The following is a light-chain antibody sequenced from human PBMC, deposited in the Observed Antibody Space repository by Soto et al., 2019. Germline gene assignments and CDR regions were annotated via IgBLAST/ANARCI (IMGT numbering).Light chain of an antibody. J-gene: IGKJ4*01. CDR2: AAS. CDR3: LHHNSYPLT. V-gene: IGKV1-17*01. Sequence: DIQMTQSPSSLSASVGDRVTITFRASQDIRNDLGWYQQKPGKTPKRRIYAASRLQSRVPYRFSGSGSRTDFTLTISSLQPEDCASYYCLHHNSYPLTFGGGTRVEIK. CDR1: QDIRND.